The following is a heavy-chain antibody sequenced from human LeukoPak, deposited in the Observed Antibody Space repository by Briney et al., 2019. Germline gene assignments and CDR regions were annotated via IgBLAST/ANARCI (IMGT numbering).Heavy chain of an antibody. Sequence: ASETLSLTCAVYGGSFSGYYWSWIRQPPGRGLEWIGEINHRGSTNYNPSLKSRVTISIDTSKNQFSLKLSSVTAADTAVYYCARRLDYDFWSGYSRWFDPWGQGTLVTVSS. CDR2: INHRGST. CDR1: GGSFSGYY. J-gene: IGHJ5*02. CDR3: ARRLDYDFWSGYSRWFDP. V-gene: IGHV4-34*01. D-gene: IGHD3-3*01.